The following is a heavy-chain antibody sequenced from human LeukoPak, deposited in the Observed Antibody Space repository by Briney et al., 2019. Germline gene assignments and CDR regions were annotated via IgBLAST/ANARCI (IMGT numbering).Heavy chain of an antibody. CDR1: GFTFSSYW. CDR2: INSDGSST. V-gene: IGHV3-74*01. J-gene: IGHJ4*02. Sequence: PGGSLRLSCAASGFTFSSYWMHWVRQAPGKGLVWVSRINSDGSSTSYADSVKGRFTISRDNAKNTLYLQMNSLRAKDTAVYYCTRGYNNYVALFHYWGQGTLVTVSS. CDR3: TRGYNNYVALFHY. D-gene: IGHD4-11*01.